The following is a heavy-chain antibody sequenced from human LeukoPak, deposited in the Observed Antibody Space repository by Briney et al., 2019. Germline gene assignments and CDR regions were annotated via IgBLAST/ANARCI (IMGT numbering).Heavy chain of an antibody. J-gene: IGHJ4*02. D-gene: IGHD1-14*01. CDR1: GGSISSSSYY. V-gene: IGHV4-39*07. CDR3: ARDIGSRPGDY. CDR2: IYYSGST. Sequence: PSETLSLTCTVSGGSISSSSYYWGWIRQPPGKGLEWIESIYYSGSTYYNPSLKSRVTISVDTSKNQFSLKLSSVTAADTAVYYCARDIGSRPGDYWGQGTLVTVSS.